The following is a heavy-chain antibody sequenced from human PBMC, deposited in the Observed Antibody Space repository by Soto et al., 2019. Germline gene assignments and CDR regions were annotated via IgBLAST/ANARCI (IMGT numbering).Heavy chain of an antibody. V-gene: IGHV1-69*06. CDR1: GGTFSSYA. CDR3: AREWGYSGYNDYYYGMDV. Sequence: QVQLVQSGAEVKKPGSSVKVSCKASGGTFSSYAISWVRQAPGQGLEWMGGIIPIFGTANYAQKFQGRVTITADKSTSTAYMELSSLRSEDTAVYYCAREWGYSGYNDYYYGMDVWGQGTTVTVSS. CDR2: IIPIFGTA. J-gene: IGHJ6*02. D-gene: IGHD5-12*01.